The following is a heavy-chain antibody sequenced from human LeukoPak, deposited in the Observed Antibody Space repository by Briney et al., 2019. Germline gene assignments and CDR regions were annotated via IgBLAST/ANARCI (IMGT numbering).Heavy chain of an antibody. V-gene: IGHV3-64*02. D-gene: IGHD1-26*01. CDR3: TRDGGSFCDFDY. J-gene: IGHJ4*02. Sequence: PGGSLRLSCVASGFSFRNYAIHWVRQAPGKGLEYVSVINTDGRITYYADSVKGRFTISRDNSKNTVYLQMGSLRGEDMAVYYCTRDGGSFCDFDYWGQGALVIVSS. CDR1: GFSFRNYA. CDR2: INTDGRIT.